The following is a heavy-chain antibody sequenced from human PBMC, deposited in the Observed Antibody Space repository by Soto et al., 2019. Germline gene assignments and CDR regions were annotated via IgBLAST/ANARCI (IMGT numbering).Heavy chain of an antibody. D-gene: IGHD3-10*01. J-gene: IGHJ4*02. CDR1: GGSISSGGYS. Sequence: SETLSLTCAVSGGSISSGGYSWSWIRQPPGKGLEWIGYIYHSGSTYYNPSLKSRVTISVDRSKNQFSLKLSSVTAADTAVYYCARGALLLWFGEPEYYFDYWGQGTLVTVSS. V-gene: IGHV4-30-2*01. CDR3: ARGALLLWFGEPEYYFDY. CDR2: IYHSGST.